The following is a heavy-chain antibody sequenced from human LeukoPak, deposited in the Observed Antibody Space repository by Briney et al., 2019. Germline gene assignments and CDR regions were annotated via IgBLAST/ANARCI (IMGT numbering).Heavy chain of an antibody. D-gene: IGHD3-22*01. CDR3: VKDDVYYYDRSDYSH. CDR2: IRSNGGST. J-gene: IGHJ4*02. V-gene: IGHV3-64D*09. Sequence: PGGSLRLSCSASGFTFSSYAMHWVRQAPGKGLEHVSAIRSNGGSTYYADSVKGRFTMSRDNSKNTLYLQMSSLRAEDTAVYYCVKDDVYYYDRSDYSHWGQGTLVTVSS. CDR1: GFTFSSYA.